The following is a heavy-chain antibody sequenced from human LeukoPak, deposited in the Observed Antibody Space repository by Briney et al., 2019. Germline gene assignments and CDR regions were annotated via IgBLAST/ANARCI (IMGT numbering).Heavy chain of an antibody. CDR3: AREAYSGSYYDY. D-gene: IGHD1-26*01. CDR1: GFTVSSNY. CDR2: IHSGGST. J-gene: IGHJ4*02. Sequence: PGGSLRLSCAASGFTVSSNYMSWVRQAPGQGLEWVSVIHSGGSTYYADSVKGRFTISGDSSKNTLYLQMGSLRAEDMAVYHCAREAYSGSYYDYWGRGTLVTVSS. V-gene: IGHV3-66*01.